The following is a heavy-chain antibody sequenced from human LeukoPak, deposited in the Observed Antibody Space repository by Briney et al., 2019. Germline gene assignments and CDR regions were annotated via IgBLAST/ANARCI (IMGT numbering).Heavy chain of an antibody. CDR3: ARAMVVPAAIVGAFDI. CDR2: ISSSGSTI. J-gene: IGHJ3*02. CDR1: GFTFSDYY. Sequence: PGGSLRLSCAASGFTFSDYYMSWIRQAPGKGLEWVSYISSSGSTIYYADSVKGRFTISRDNAKNSLYLQMNSLRAEDTAVYYCARAMVVPAAIVGAFDIWGQGTMVTVSS. V-gene: IGHV3-11*01. D-gene: IGHD2-2*01.